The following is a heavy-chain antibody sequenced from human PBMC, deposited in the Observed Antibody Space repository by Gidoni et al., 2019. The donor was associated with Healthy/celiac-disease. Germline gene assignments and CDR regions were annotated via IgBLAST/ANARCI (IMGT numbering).Heavy chain of an antibody. Sequence: QVQLVASGGGVVQPGRSLRLSCAASGFTFSSYAMHWVRQAPGKGLEWVAVISYDGSNKYYADSVKGRFTISRDNSKNTLYLQMNSLRAEDTAVYYCARDVGAAGYFDYWGQGTLVTVSS. V-gene: IGHV3-30*04. D-gene: IGHD6-13*01. J-gene: IGHJ4*02. CDR1: GFTFSSYA. CDR3: ARDVGAAGYFDY. CDR2: ISYDGSNK.